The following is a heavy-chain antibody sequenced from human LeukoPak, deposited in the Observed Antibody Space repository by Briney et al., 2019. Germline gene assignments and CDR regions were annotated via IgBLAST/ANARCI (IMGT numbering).Heavy chain of an antibody. J-gene: IGHJ4*02. CDR2: ISSSSSYI. V-gene: IGHV3-21*01. Sequence: GGSLRLSCAASGMTFSTFSMNWVRQAPGKGLEWVSSISSSSSYIYYADSVKGRFTISRDNAKNSLYLQMNSLRAEDTAVYYCARWDHNWNDEAFDYWGQGTLVTVSS. D-gene: IGHD1-20*01. CDR1: GMTFSTFS. CDR3: ARWDHNWNDEAFDY.